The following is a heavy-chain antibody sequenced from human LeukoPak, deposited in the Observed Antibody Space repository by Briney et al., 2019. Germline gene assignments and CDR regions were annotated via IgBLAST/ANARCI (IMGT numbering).Heavy chain of an antibody. V-gene: IGHV3-23*01. CDR3: AKDRGLLSWFGELLHFFDH. D-gene: IGHD3-10*01. J-gene: IGHJ4*02. CDR1: GFTFSSYD. CDR2: ISSSDGTT. Sequence: PGGSLRLSCAASGFTFSSYDMSWVRQAPGKGLEWVPAISSSDGTTYYADPVKGRFTISRDTSKNTLYLQMNSLRAEDTAVYYCAKDRGLLSWFGELLHFFDHWGQGTLVTVSS.